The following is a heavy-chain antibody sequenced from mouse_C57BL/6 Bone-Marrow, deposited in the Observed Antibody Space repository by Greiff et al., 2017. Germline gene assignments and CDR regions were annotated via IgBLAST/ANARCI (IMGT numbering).Heavy chain of an antibody. J-gene: IGHJ1*03. Sequence: EVKLVESGGGLVKPGGSLKLSCAASGFTFSSYAMSWVRQTPEKRLEWVATISDGGSYTYYPDNVKGRFTISRDNAKNNLYLQMSHLKSKDTAMYYCARDRATADVWGTGTTVTVSS. CDR3: ARDRATADV. CDR2: ISDGGSYT. D-gene: IGHD1-2*01. CDR1: GFTFSSYA. V-gene: IGHV5-4*01.